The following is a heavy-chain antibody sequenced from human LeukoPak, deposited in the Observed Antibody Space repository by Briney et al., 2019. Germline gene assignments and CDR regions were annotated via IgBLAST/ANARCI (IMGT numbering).Heavy chain of an antibody. CDR2: INQDGSET. Sequence: GGSLRLSCAASGFTFSNYWMSGVRQAPGKGLEWVANINQDGSETYYVDSVKGRFTISRDNAKNSLYLQMNSLRAEDTDIYYCARDSKSVPSSTSCSYFDYWGQGTLVTVSS. CDR3: ARDSKSVPSSTSCSYFDY. CDR1: GFTFSNYW. D-gene: IGHD2-2*01. V-gene: IGHV3-7*01. J-gene: IGHJ4*02.